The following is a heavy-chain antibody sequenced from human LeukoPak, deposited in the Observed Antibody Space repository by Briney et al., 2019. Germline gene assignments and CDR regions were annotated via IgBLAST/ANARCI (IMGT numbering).Heavy chain of an antibody. V-gene: IGHV3-7*01. J-gene: IGHJ3*01. CDR1: GFTLSSYL. Sequence: GVSLRLSCAASGFTLSSYLMSWVRQAPGRGLEWVANINKDGSEETYLDSVKGRFTVSRDNAKNSLFLQMNSLRGDDTAVYYCARSNPNRNALDLWGQGTMVTISS. CDR2: INKDGSEE. D-gene: IGHD1-14*01. CDR3: ARSNPNRNALDL.